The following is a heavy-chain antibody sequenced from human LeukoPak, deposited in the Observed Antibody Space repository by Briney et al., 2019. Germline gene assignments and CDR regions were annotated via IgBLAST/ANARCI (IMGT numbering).Heavy chain of an antibody. D-gene: IGHD2-21*02. J-gene: IGHJ5*02. V-gene: IGHV3-7*01. CDR1: GFSVSNFW. Sequence: GGSLRLSCTGSGFSVSNFWMAWVRQAPGKGLEWVANINEDETGKYYVDSVKGRFNISRDNFKNTSYLQTNSLRVEDTAVYYCAKGDTSWGQGTLVTVSS. CDR2: INEDETGK. CDR3: AKGDTS.